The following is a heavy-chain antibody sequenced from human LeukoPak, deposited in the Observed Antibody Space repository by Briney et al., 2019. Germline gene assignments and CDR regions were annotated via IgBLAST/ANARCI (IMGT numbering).Heavy chain of an antibody. CDR2: ISGSGGST. D-gene: IGHD6-19*01. CDR3: AKGKLDSSGWYVFRGAFGI. Sequence: GGSLRLSCAASGFTFSSYAMSWVRQAPGKGLEWVSAISGSGGSTYYADSVKGRFTISRDNSKNTLYLQMNSLRAEDTAVYYCAKGKLDSSGWYVFRGAFGIWGQGTMVTVSS. J-gene: IGHJ3*02. CDR1: GFTFSSYA. V-gene: IGHV3-23*01.